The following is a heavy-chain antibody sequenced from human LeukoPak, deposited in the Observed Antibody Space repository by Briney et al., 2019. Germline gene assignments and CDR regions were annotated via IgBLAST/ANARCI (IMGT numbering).Heavy chain of an antibody. J-gene: IGHJ6*03. CDR2: IYTSGST. V-gene: IGHV4-4*09. Sequence: PSETLSLTCTVSGGSISSYYWSWIRQPPGKGLEWIGYIYTSGSTNYNPSLKSRVTISVDTSKNQFSLKLSSVTAADTAVYYCARAQYSSSWYAYYYYYMDVWGKGTTVTVSS. CDR1: GGSISSYY. CDR3: ARAQYSSSWYAYYYYYMDV. D-gene: IGHD6-13*01.